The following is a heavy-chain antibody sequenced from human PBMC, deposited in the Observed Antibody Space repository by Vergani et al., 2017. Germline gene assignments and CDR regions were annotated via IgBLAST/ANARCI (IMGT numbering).Heavy chain of an antibody. V-gene: IGHV3-21*01. D-gene: IGHD1-26*01. Sequence: WCRQAPGKGLEWVSSISSSSSYIYYADSVKCRFTISRDNAKNSLYLQMNSLRAEDTAVYYCARDPGVGAPDWGQGTLVTVSS. CDR2: ISSSSSYI. CDR3: ARDPGVGAPD. J-gene: IGHJ4*02.